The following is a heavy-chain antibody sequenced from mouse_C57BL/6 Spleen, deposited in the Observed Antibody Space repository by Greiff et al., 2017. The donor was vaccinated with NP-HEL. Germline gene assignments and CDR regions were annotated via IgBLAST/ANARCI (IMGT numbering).Heavy chain of an antibody. J-gene: IGHJ3*01. CDR3: ARDYGSSPWFAY. Sequence: VQLQQSGAELVKPGASVKISCKASGYTFTDYYINWVKQRPGQGLEWIGKISPGSGSTYYNEKFKGKATLTADKSSSTAYMQLSSLTSEDSAVYFCARDYGSSPWFAYWGQGTLVTVSA. CDR2: ISPGSGST. D-gene: IGHD1-1*01. V-gene: IGHV1-77*01. CDR1: GYTFTDYY.